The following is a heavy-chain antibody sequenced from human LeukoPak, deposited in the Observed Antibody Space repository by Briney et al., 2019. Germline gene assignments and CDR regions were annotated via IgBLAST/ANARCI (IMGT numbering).Heavy chain of an antibody. V-gene: IGHV4-39*01. CDR1: GGSISSSSYY. Sequence: PSETLSLTCTVSGGSISSSSYYWGWIRQPPGKGLEWIGSIYYSGSTYYNPSLKSRVTISVDTSKNQFSLKLSSVTAADTAVYYCARQGTIDYGGNPWYFDLWGRGTLVTVSS. D-gene: IGHD4-23*01. J-gene: IGHJ2*01. CDR2: IYYSGST. CDR3: ARQGTIDYGGNPWYFDL.